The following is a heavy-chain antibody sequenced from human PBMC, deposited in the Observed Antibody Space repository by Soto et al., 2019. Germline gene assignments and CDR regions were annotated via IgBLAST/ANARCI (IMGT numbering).Heavy chain of an antibody. Sequence: SVKVSCKASGGTFSSYAISWVRQAPGQGLEWMGGIIPIFGSTNYAQEFQGRVTITADESTSTAYMELSSLRSEDTAVYYCATSLGIVVVTATRYFHYWRQGALVTVSS. CDR1: GGTFSSYA. CDR3: ATSLGIVVVTATRYFHY. D-gene: IGHD2-21*02. CDR2: IIPIFGST. J-gene: IGHJ4*02. V-gene: IGHV1-69*13.